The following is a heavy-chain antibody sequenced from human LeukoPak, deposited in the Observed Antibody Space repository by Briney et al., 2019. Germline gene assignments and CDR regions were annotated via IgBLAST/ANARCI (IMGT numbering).Heavy chain of an antibody. CDR1: GYTFTGYY. J-gene: IGHJ6*03. V-gene: IGHV1-2*02. CDR3: ARDYDYVWGSYGAKPYYYYMDV. CDR2: INPNSGGT. D-gene: IGHD3-16*01. Sequence: GASVKVSCNASGYTFTGYYMHWVRQAPGQGLEWMGWINPNSGGTNYAQKFQGRVTMTRDTSISTAYMELSSLRSEDTSVYYCARDYDYVWGSYGAKPYYYYMDVWGKGTTVTVSS.